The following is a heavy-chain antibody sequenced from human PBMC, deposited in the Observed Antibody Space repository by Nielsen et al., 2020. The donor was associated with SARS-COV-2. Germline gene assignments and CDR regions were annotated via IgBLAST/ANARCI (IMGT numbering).Heavy chain of an antibody. CDR1: GFTFSSYA. CDR2: ISGSGGST. Sequence: GESLKISCAASGFTFSSYAMSWVRQAPGKGLEWVSAISGSGGSTYYADSVKGRFTISRDNSRNTVYLQMNSLRPEDTAVYYCARKFALRDTAYFDYWGQGTLVTVSS. V-gene: IGHV3-23*01. CDR3: ARKFALRDTAYFDY. J-gene: IGHJ4*02. D-gene: IGHD5-18*01.